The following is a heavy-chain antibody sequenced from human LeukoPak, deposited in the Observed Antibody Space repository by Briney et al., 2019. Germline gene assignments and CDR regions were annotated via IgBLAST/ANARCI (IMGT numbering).Heavy chain of an antibody. CDR3: ARDSGKRTSWYGSEGDY. J-gene: IGHJ4*02. Sequence: PGGSLRLSCAASGFTFSSYSMNWVRQAPGKGLEWVSSISSSSSYIYYADSVKGRFTISRDNAKNSLYLQMNSLRAEDTAVYYCARDSGKRTSWYGSEGDYWGQGTLVTVSS. CDR1: GFTFSSYS. CDR2: ISSSSSYI. V-gene: IGHV3-21*01. D-gene: IGHD6-13*01.